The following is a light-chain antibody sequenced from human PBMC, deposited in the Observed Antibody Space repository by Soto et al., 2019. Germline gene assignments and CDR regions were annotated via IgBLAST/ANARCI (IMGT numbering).Light chain of an antibody. CDR3: MQGLAIPS. V-gene: IGKV2-28*01. CDR2: LAS. CDR1: QSLLHSNGHHY. J-gene: IGKJ2*03. Sequence: DIVMTQSPLSLSVTPGEPASISCRSSQSLLHSNGHHYLDWYLQKPGQSPQLLIYLASNRASGVPDRFSGRGSGADFTLRISRVEAEDVGVYFCMQGLAIPSFGQETKLEI.